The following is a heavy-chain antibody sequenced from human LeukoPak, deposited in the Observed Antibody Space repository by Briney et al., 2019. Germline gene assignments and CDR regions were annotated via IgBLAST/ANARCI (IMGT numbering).Heavy chain of an antibody. J-gene: IGHJ4*02. V-gene: IGHV3-23*01. CDR1: GFTFRSYA. D-gene: IGHD6-19*01. Sequence: GGSLRLSCAASGFTFRSYAMSWVRQAPGKGLEWVSSISGSGSTTYDADSVKARFTISRDNSKNTLDLQMNSLRADDTAVYYCAKNRGSAGWSDYWGQGTLVTVSS. CDR3: AKNRGSAGWSDY. CDR2: ISGSGSTT.